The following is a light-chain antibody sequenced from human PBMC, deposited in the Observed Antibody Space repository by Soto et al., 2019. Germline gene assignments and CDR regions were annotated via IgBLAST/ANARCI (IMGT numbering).Light chain of an antibody. J-gene: IGLJ2*01. Sequence: SYELTQPPSVSMAPGQTARITCGGNNIGSKSVHWYQQKPGQAPVLVVYDDTERPSGIPERFSGSKSGTSASLAISGLQSEDEADYYCAAWDDSLNGVVFGGGTKLTVL. CDR1: NIGSKS. CDR3: AAWDDSLNGVV. CDR2: DDT. V-gene: IGLV3-21*02.